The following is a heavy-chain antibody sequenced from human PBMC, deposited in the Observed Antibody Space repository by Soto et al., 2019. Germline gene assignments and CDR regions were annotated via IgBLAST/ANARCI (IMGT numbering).Heavy chain of an antibody. CDR2: IYPGDSDT. CDR1: GYTFSNYW. J-gene: IGHJ6*02. Sequence: PGESLKISCKGSGYTFSNYWIGWVRQMPGKGLEWMGIIYPGDSDTKYNPSFQGQVTISADKSITTTYLQWSSLKASDTAIYYCAASIFYYGMDVWGQGTTVTVSS. CDR3: AASIFYYGMDV. V-gene: IGHV5-51*01.